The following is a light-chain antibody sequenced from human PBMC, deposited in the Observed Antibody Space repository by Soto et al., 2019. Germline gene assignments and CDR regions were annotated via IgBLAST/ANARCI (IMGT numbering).Light chain of an antibody. CDR1: QSVSSSY. J-gene: IGKJ1*01. CDR2: GAS. Sequence: EIVLTQSPGTLSLSPGERATLSCRASQSVSSSYLAWYQQKPGQAPRLLIYGASSRATGIPDRFSGSGSATAFTLTISRLEPEDFAVYYCQQYGSSPWTFGQGTKVEIK. V-gene: IGKV3-20*01. CDR3: QQYGSSPWT.